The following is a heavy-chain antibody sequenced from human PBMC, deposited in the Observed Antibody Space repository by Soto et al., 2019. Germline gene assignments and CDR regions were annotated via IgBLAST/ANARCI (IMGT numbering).Heavy chain of an antibody. Sequence: GGSLRLSCAASGFTFSSYSMNWVRQAPGKGLEWVSSISSSSTYIYQPDSVKGRFTISRDNAKNSLYLQMNSLRAEDTAVYYCATSSRFLEWLLDHWGQGTLVTVSS. CDR2: ISSSSTYI. J-gene: IGHJ4*02. CDR1: GFTFSSYS. CDR3: ATSSRFLEWLLDH. D-gene: IGHD3-3*01. V-gene: IGHV3-21*01.